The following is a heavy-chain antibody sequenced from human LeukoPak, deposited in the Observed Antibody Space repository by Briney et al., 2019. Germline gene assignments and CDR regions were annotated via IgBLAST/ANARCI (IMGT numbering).Heavy chain of an antibody. CDR3: ARDAPAGGKPEYFFDY. J-gene: IGHJ4*02. CDR1: GFTFSDYS. CDR2: IGRGVT. V-gene: IGHV3-21*05. Sequence: GGSLRLSCAASGFTFSDYSMNWVRQAPGKGLEWVSHIGRGVTYADSVKGRFTISRDNAKNSIYLQMNSLRAEDTAVYYCARDAPAGGKPEYFFDYWGQGTLVTVSS.